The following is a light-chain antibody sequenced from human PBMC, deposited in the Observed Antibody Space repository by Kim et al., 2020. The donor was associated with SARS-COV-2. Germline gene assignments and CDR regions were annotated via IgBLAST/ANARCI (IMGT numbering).Light chain of an antibody. Sequence: QTATLTCTGDSTNVGDQGATWLQQHQGHPPKLLSYRNNNRPSGISERFSASRSGNTASLTIAGLQPDDEGDYYCSAWDRRLSAWVFGEGTQLTVL. CDR2: RNN. CDR1: STNVGDQG. V-gene: IGLV10-54*04. CDR3: SAWDRRLSAWV. J-gene: IGLJ3*02.